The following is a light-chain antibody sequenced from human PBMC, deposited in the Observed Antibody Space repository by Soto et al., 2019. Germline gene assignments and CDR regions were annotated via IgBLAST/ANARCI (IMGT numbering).Light chain of an antibody. CDR1: QTISSSH. V-gene: IGKV3-20*01. J-gene: IGKJ1*01. Sequence: ETVMTQSPATLSLSPGERATLSCGASQTISSSHLAWYQQKPGQAPRLLIYGASSRATDIPDRFSGSGSGADFTLTISRLKPEDFAVYYCQHYDSSLRTFGPGTKVDIK. CDR3: QHYDSSLRT. CDR2: GAS.